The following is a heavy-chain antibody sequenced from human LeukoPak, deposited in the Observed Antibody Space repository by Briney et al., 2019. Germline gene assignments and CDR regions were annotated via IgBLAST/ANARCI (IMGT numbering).Heavy chain of an antibody. J-gene: IGHJ4*02. Sequence: KPSETLSLTCTVAGGSISSYYWSWIRQPAGKGLEWIGRIYTSGSTNYNPSLKSRVTMSVDTSKNQFSLKLSSVTAADTAVYYCARPKGRRISYYFDYWGQGTLVTVSS. D-gene: IGHD2-15*01. CDR2: IYTSGST. CDR3: ARPKGRRISYYFDY. V-gene: IGHV4-4*07. CDR1: GGSISSYY.